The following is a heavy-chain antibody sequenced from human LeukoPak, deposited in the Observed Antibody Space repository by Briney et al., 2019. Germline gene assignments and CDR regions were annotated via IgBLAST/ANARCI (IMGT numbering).Heavy chain of an antibody. V-gene: IGHV4-39*07. CDR3: ARDPSSSWNNNWFDP. Sequence: SETLSLTCTVSGGSISSSSYYWGWIRQPPGKGLEWIGSIYYSGSTYYNPSLKSRVTISVDTSKNQFSLKLSSVTAADTAVYYCARDPSSSWNNNWFDPWGQGTLVTVSS. CDR1: GGSISSSSYY. J-gene: IGHJ5*02. CDR2: IYYSGST. D-gene: IGHD6-13*01.